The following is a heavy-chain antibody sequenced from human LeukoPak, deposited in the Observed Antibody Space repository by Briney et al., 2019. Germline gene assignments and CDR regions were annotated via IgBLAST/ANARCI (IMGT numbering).Heavy chain of an antibody. CDR3: ARSEDIQLRLHFDY. CDR2: IYYRGST. V-gene: IGHV4-39*02. Sequence: SETLSLTCTVSGGSISSSSYYWGWIRQPPGKGLEWIGNIYYRGSTHYSPSLKSRVTISVDTSKNHFSLKLSSVIAADTAVYYCARSEDIQLRLHFDYWGQGTLVTVSS. D-gene: IGHD1-1*01. J-gene: IGHJ4*02. CDR1: GGSISSSSYY.